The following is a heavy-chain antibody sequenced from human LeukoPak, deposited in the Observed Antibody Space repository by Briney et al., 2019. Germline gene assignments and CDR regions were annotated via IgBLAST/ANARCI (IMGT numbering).Heavy chain of an antibody. V-gene: IGHV1-18*01. Sequence: ASVKVSCKASGYTFTSYGISWVRQAPGQGLEWMGRLSAYNGNTNYAQKLQGRVTMITDTSTSTAYMELRSLRSDDTAVYYCARRSYYDFWSGWDAGAFDIWGQGTMVTVSS. J-gene: IGHJ3*02. CDR1: GYTFTSYG. D-gene: IGHD3-3*01. CDR3: ARRSYYDFWSGWDAGAFDI. CDR2: LSAYNGNT.